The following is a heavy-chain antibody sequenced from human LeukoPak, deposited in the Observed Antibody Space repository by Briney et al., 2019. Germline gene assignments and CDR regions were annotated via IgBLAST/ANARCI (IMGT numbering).Heavy chain of an antibody. CDR1: GFTFSSYV. D-gene: IGHD7-27*01. CDR2: ISYDGSNK. J-gene: IGHJ4*02. CDR3: AKNGDGQLTYFDY. V-gene: IGHV3-30*18. Sequence: PGGSLRLSRAASGFTFSSYVMHWVRQAPGKGLEWVAVISYDGSNKYYADSVKGRFTISRDNSKNTLYLQMNSLRAEDTAVYYCAKNGDGQLTYFDYWGQGTLVTVSS.